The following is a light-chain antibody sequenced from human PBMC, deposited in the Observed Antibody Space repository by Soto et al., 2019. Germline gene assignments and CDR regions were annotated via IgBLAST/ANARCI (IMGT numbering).Light chain of an antibody. CDR3: QQYGSSYT. CDR1: QSVRSNY. V-gene: IGKV3-20*01. CDR2: GAS. Sequence: EIVLTQSPGTLSLSPGEGATLSCRASQSVRSNYLAWYQQKPGQSPRLLIYGASTRATSIPDRFSGSGSGTDFTLTISRLEPEDFALYYCQQYGSSYTFGPGTKVDIK. J-gene: IGKJ3*01.